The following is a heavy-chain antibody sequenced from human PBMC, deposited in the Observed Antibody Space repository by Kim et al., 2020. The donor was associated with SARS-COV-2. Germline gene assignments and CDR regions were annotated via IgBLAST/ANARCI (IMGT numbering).Heavy chain of an antibody. CDR1: GFTFSSYS. J-gene: IGHJ4*02. Sequence: GGSLRLSCAASGFTFSSYSMNWVRQAPGKGLEWVSYISSSSSTIYYADSVKGRFTISRDNAKNSLYLKMNSLRAEDTAVYYCALSPVTPVGYWGQGTLVTVSS. D-gene: IGHD4-17*01. CDR3: ALSPVTPVGY. CDR2: ISSSSSTI. V-gene: IGHV3-48*04.